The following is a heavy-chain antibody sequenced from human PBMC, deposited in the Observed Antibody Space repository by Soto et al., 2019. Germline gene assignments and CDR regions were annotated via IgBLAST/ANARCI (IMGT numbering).Heavy chain of an antibody. CDR3: AKTPVLYYYDSSGYYFDY. CDR2: ISGSGGST. V-gene: IGHV3-23*01. J-gene: IGHJ4*02. Sequence: GGSLRLSCAASGFTFSSYAMSWVRQAPGKGLEWVSAISGSGGSTYYADSVKGRFTISRDNSKNTLYLQMNSLRAEDTAVYYCAKTPVLYYYDSSGYYFDYWGQGTLVTVSS. D-gene: IGHD3-22*01. CDR1: GFTFSSYA.